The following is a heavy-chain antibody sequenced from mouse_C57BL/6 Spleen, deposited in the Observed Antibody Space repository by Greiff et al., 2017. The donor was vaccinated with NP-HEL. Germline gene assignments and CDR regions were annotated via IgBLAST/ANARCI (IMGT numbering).Heavy chain of an antibody. CDR2: IYPGSGST. CDR1: GYTFTSYW. J-gene: IGHJ4*01. V-gene: IGHV1-55*01. CDR3: ARDNYGNCVGAMDY. Sequence: QVQLQQPGAELVKPGASVKMSCKASGYTFTSYWITWVKQRPGQGLEWIGDIYPGSGSTNYNEKFKSKATLTVDTSSSTAYMPLSSLTSENSAVYDCARDNYGNCVGAMDYWGQGTSVTVSS. D-gene: IGHD2-1*01.